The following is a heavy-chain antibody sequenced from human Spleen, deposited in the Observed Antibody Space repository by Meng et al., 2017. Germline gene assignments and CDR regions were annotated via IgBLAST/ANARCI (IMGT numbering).Heavy chain of an antibody. CDR3: ARDGEEYDRSDHPRYYYGFDV. V-gene: IGHV4-38-2*02. D-gene: IGHD3-22*01. CDR1: GYSFISTYY. CDR2: IYRSGST. Sequence: SQSLSPTCAVSGYSFISTYYWAWILQPPGKGLEWIGYIYRSGSTYYNPSLKSRLTISVDTSKNQFSLKLTSVTPTDTAVYYCARDGEEYDRSDHPRYYYGFDVWGQGTTVTVSS. J-gene: IGHJ6*02.